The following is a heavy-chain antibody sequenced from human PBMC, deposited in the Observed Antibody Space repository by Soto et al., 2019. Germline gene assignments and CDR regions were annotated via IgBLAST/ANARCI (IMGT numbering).Heavy chain of an antibody. D-gene: IGHD6-19*01. CDR2: IIPIFGTA. V-gene: IGHV1-69*01. J-gene: IGHJ4*02. Sequence: QVQLVQSGAEVKKPGSSVKVSCKASGGTFSSYAISWVRQAPGQGLEWMGGIIPIFGTANYAQKFQGRVTITADESTSTAYMELSSLRSEDTAVYYCAKDGGSSGFRRPIHPRHFDYWGQGTLVTVSS. CDR3: AKDGGSSGFRRPIHPRHFDY. CDR1: GGTFSSYA.